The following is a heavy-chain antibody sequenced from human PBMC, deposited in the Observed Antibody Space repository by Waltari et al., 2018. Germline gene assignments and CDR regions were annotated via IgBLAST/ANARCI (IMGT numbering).Heavy chain of an antibody. CDR1: GFIFSDHY. J-gene: IGHJ4*02. CDR2: SRNKANRYTT. V-gene: IGHV3-72*01. CDR3: VRSQGAVGGRGYYFDY. D-gene: IGHD6-19*01. Sequence: EVQLAEAGGGLVQPGGSLRLSCVVSGFIFSDHYMDWVRQAPGKGLEWVGRSRNKANRYTTEYAASVKGRFTISRDESKNLMYLQMNSLQKEDTAVYHCVRSQGAVGGRGYYFDYWGQGSPVTVSS.